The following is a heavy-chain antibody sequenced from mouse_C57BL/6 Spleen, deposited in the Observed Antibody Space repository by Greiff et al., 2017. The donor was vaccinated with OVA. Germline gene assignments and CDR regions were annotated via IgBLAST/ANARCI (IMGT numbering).Heavy chain of an antibody. CDR2: IRNTANGYTT. CDR1: GFTFTDYY. D-gene: IGHD1-1*01. CDR3: ARSTVGDY. J-gene: IGHJ2*01. V-gene: IGHV7-3*01. Sequence: EVQLVESGGGLVQPGGSLSLSCAASGFTFTDYYMSCVLQPPGKALEWLGFIRNTANGYTTAYSASVKGRFTISRDNSQSILYLQMNALRAEDSATYYCARSTVGDYWGQGTTLTVSS.